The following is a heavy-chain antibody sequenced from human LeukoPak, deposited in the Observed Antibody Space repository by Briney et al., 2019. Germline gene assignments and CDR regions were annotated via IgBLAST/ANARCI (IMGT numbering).Heavy chain of an antibody. Sequence: GGSLGLSCAASGFTFDDYAMHWVRQAPGKGLEWVSVIYSGGSTYYADSVKGRFTISRDNSKNTLYLQMNSLRAEDTAVYYCARDWPNYYGSGSYYNPIDYWGQGTLVTVSS. CDR1: GFTFDDYA. CDR2: IYSGGST. D-gene: IGHD3-10*01. V-gene: IGHV3-66*01. J-gene: IGHJ4*02. CDR3: ARDWPNYYGSGSYYNPIDY.